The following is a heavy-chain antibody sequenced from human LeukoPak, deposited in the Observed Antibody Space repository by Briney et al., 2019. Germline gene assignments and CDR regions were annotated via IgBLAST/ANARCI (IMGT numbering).Heavy chain of an antibody. D-gene: IGHD1-26*01. CDR2: IIPIFGTA. Sequence: ASVKVSCKASGGTFSSYAISWVRQAPGQGLEWMGGIIPIFGTANYAQKFQGRVTITADESTSTAYMELSSLRSEDTAVYYCATYGELLYYFDYWGQGTLVTVSS. CDR3: ATYGELLYYFDY. CDR1: GGTFSSYA. J-gene: IGHJ4*02. V-gene: IGHV1-69*13.